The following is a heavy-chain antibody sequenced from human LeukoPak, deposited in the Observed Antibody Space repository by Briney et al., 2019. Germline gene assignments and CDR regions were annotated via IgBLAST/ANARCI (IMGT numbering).Heavy chain of an antibody. CDR1: GFTFSSHW. Sequence: GGSLRLSCAASGFTFSSHWMHWVRQGPGKGLVWVSRINSDGSSTTYADSVKGRFTISRDNAKNTVHLQMNSLRVEDTAIYFCAGAYSAYDPFDYWGQGILVTVSS. V-gene: IGHV3-74*01. D-gene: IGHD5-12*01. CDR2: INSDGSST. CDR3: AGAYSAYDPFDY. J-gene: IGHJ4*02.